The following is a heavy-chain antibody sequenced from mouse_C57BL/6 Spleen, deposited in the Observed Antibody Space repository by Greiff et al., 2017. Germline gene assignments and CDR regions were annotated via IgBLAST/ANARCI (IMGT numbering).Heavy chain of an antibody. CDR1: GYTFTSYW. J-gene: IGHJ2*01. V-gene: IGHV1-50*01. D-gene: IGHD1-1*01. CDR2: IDPSDSYT. Sequence: QVQLQQPGAELVKPGASVKLSCKASGYTFTSYWMQWVKQRPGQGLEWIGEIDPSDSYTNYNQKLKGKATLTVDTSSSTAYMQRSSLTSEDSAVYDCAREMLRAFDYWGQGTTLTVSS. CDR3: AREMLRAFDY.